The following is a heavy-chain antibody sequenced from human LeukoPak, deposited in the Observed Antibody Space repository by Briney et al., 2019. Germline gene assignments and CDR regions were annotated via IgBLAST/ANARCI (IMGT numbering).Heavy chain of an antibody. CDR1: GGSFSGYY. Sequence: PSETLSLTCAVHGGSFSGYYWSWIRQPPGMGLEWIGYVYYSGSPNYNPSLKSRVTISVDTSKNQFSLRLRSVTAADTAVYYCARVFDDYYDSSADPPLWFDPWGQGTLVTVSS. CDR2: VYYSGSP. J-gene: IGHJ5*02. CDR3: ARVFDDYYDSSADPPLWFDP. D-gene: IGHD3-22*01. V-gene: IGHV4-59*01.